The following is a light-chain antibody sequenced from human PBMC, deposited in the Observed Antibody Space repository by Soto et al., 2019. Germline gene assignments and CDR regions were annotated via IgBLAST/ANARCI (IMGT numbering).Light chain of an antibody. CDR1: SSDVGDYNF. J-gene: IGLJ1*01. V-gene: IGLV2-8*01. Sequence: QSALTQPPSASGSPGQSVTISCTGTSSDVGDYNFVSWYQQHPGKAPKVLIYEVSKRPSGVPDRFSGYKSGNTASLTVSGLQADDEADYYCASFAGNYNYVFGTGTKLTVL. CDR3: ASFAGNYNYV. CDR2: EVS.